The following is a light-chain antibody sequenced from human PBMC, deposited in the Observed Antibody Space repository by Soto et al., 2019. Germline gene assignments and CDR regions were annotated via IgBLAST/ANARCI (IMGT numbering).Light chain of an antibody. V-gene: IGKV1-5*03. J-gene: IGKJ1*01. CDR3: QHYNSYSEA. CDR1: QTISSW. Sequence: IQMTQSPSTLSGTVGDRVTITCRASQTISSWLAWYQQKPGKAPKLLIYKASTLKSGVPSRFSGSGSGTEFTLTISSLQPDDFATYYCQHYNSYSEAFAQRTKVDI. CDR2: KAS.